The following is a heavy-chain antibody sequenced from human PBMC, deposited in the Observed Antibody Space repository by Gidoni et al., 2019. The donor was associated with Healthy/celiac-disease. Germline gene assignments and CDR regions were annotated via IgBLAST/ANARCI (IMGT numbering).Heavy chain of an antibody. J-gene: IGHJ2*01. CDR2: IYHSGST. D-gene: IGHD1-26*01. CDR1: GGSISSSNW. V-gene: IGHV4-4*02. CDR3: ARLREPILHGSWYFDL. Sequence: QVQLQESGPGLVKPSGTLSLTCAVSGGSISSSNWWSWVRHPPGKGLEWIGEIYHSGSTNYNPSLKSRVTISVDKSKNQFSLKLSSVTAADTAVYYCARLREPILHGSWYFDLWGRGTLVTVSS.